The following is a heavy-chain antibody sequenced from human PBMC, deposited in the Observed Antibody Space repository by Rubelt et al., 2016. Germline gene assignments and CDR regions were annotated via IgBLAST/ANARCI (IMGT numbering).Heavy chain of an antibody. CDR2: IYYSGST. CDR3: ARHAFIVTTGSFWDF. J-gene: IGHJ4*02. CDR1: GGSISSSTYY. V-gene: IGHV4-39*01. D-gene: IGHD4-17*01. Sequence: QLQLQESGPGLVKPSETLSLTCTVSGGSISSSTYYWGWIRQPPGQGLEWIGSIYYSGSTYYNPSLKSPVTISVDTSKNQFSLKLSSVTAADTAVYYCARHAFIVTTGSFWDFWGQGTLVTVSS.